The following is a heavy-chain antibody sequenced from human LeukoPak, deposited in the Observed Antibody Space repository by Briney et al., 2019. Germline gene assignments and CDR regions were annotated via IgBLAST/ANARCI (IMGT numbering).Heavy chain of an antibody. CDR2: IKSKTGGGTT. Sequence: GGSLRLSCAASGFTFSNAWMSWVRQAPGKGLEWAGRIKSKTGGGTTDYAAPVKGRFTISRDDSKNTLYLQMNSLKTEDTAVYYCTSTVDYWGQGTLVTVSS. CDR3: TSTVDY. J-gene: IGHJ4*02. CDR1: GFTFSNAW. V-gene: IGHV3-15*01.